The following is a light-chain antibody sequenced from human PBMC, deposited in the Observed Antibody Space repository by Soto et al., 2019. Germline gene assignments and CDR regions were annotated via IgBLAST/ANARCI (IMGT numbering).Light chain of an antibody. CDR1: RSDVGGYNY. J-gene: IGLJ2*01. CDR2: DVS. V-gene: IGLV2-14*01. CDR3: SSYTSSSLVV. Sequence: QSALPQPASVSGSPGQSITISCTGTRSDVGGYNYVSWYQPHPGKAPKLMIYDVSNRPSGVSNRFSGSKSGNTASLTISGLQAEDEADYYCSSYTSSSLVVFGGGTKLTVL.